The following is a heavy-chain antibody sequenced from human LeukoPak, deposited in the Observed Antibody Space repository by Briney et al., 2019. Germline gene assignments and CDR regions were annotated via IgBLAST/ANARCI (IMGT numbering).Heavy chain of an antibody. D-gene: IGHD3-3*01. CDR1: GGTFSSYA. Sequence: SVKVSCKASGGTFSSYAISWVRQAPGQGLEWMGRIIPIFGTANYAQKFQGRVTITTDESTSTAYMELSSLRSEDTAVYYCASQQCYDFWSGYYLVYWGQGTLVTVSS. V-gene: IGHV1-69*05. J-gene: IGHJ4*02. CDR3: ASQQCYDFWSGYYLVY. CDR2: IIPIFGTA.